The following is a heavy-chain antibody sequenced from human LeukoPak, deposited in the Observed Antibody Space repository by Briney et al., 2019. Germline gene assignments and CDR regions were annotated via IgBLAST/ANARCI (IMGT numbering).Heavy chain of an antibody. CDR3: ALVPSSYYYYMDV. Sequence: GASVKVSCKASGYTFTSYDIDWVRQATGQGLEWMGWMNPNSGNTGYPQKFQGRVTMTRNTSISTAYMEVSSLRSEDTAVYYCALVPSSYYYYMDVWGKGTTVTVSS. V-gene: IGHV1-8*01. CDR2: MNPNSGNT. CDR1: GYTFTSYD. D-gene: IGHD3-10*02. J-gene: IGHJ6*03.